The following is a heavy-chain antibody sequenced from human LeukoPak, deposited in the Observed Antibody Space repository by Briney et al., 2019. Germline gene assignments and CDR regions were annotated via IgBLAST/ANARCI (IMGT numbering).Heavy chain of an antibody. CDR3: AKGKYSSSWYFDY. V-gene: IGHV3-23*01. CDR2: ISGGGTYT. Sequence: GGSLRLSCASSGFTVSDYAMTWVRQPPGRGLEWVSAISGGGTYTYYADSVKGRFTISRDNSKNTLYLQMNSLRAEDTAVYYCAKGKYSSSWYFDYWGQGTLVTVSS. CDR1: GFTVSDYA. D-gene: IGHD6-13*01. J-gene: IGHJ4*02.